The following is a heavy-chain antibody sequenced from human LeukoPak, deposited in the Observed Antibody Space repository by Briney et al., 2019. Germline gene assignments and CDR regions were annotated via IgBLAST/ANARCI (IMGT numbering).Heavy chain of an antibody. D-gene: IGHD6-13*01. J-gene: IGHJ1*01. CDR1: GGSISSGSYY. CDR2: IYTSGST. CDR3: ARGGGGPHSSSFQL. Sequence: SQTLSLTCTVSGGSISSGSYYWSWIRQPAGKGLEWIGRIYTSGSTNYNPSLKSRVTISVDTSKNQFSLKLSSVTAADTAVYYCARGGGGPHSSSFQLWGQGTLVTVSS. V-gene: IGHV4-61*02.